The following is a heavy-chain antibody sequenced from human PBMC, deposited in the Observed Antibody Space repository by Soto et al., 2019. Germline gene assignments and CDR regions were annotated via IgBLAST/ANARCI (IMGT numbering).Heavy chain of an antibody. D-gene: IGHD3-3*01. CDR1: GFTFSSYA. Sequence: GWSLRLSCAASGFTFSSYAMHWVRQAPGKGLEWVAVISYDGSNKYYADSVKGRFTISRDNSKNTLYLQMNSLRAEDTAVYYCARDGALDLYLEWLYYFDYWGQGTMVTVSS. CDR3: ARDGALDLYLEWLYYFDY. V-gene: IGHV3-30-3*01. J-gene: IGHJ4*02. CDR2: ISYDGSNK.